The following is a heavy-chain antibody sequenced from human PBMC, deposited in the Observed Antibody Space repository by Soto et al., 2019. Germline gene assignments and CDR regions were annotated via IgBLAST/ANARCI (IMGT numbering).Heavy chain of an antibody. J-gene: IGHJ3*02. CDR1: GYTLTELS. Sequence: ASVKVSCKVSGYTLTELSMHWVRQAPGKGLEWMGGFDPEDGETIYAQKFQGRVTMTEDTSTDTAYMELSSLRSEDTAVYYCATDRDSSSWYPGDAFDIWGKGTMVTVSS. CDR2: FDPEDGET. D-gene: IGHD6-13*01. V-gene: IGHV1-24*01. CDR3: ATDRDSSSWYPGDAFDI.